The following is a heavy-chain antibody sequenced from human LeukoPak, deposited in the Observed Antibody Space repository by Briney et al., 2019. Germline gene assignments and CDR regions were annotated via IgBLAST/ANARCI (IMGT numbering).Heavy chain of an antibody. CDR3: ARYYYGSGSENWFDP. CDR1: GYSFTSYW. CDR2: IYPGDSDT. D-gene: IGHD3-10*01. Sequence: RGESLKISCKGSGYSFTSYWSGWVRQMPGKGLEWMGIIYPGDSDTRYSPSFQGQVTISADKSISTAYLQWSSPKASDTAMYYCARYYYGSGSENWFDPWGQGTLVTVSS. J-gene: IGHJ5*02. V-gene: IGHV5-51*01.